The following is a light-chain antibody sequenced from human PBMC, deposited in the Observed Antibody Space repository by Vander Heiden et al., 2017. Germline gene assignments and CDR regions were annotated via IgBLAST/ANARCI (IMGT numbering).Light chain of an antibody. Sequence: SSDLTQDPAVSVALGQTVRITCQGDSLRRYYARWYQQKPGQAPVLVIYGKNNRPSGIPDRFSGSSSGNTASLTITGAQAEDEADYYCNSRDSSGNHLVFGGGTKLTVL. V-gene: IGLV3-19*01. J-gene: IGLJ3*02. CDR3: NSRDSSGNHLV. CDR2: GKN. CDR1: SLRRYY.